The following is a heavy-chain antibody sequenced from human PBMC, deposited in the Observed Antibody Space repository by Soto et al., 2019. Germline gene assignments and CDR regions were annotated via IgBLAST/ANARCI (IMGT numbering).Heavy chain of an antibody. CDR1: GFTFSSYA. D-gene: IGHD3-22*01. CDR3: AKGPPYDSSGSGPQGY. CDR2: ISGSGGST. V-gene: IGHV3-23*01. Sequence: PGGSLRLSCAASGFTFSSYAMSWVRQAPGKGLEWVSAISGSGGSTYYADSVKGRFTISRDNSKNTLYLQMNSLRAEDTAVYYCAKGPPYDSSGSGPQGYWGQGTLVTVSS. J-gene: IGHJ4*02.